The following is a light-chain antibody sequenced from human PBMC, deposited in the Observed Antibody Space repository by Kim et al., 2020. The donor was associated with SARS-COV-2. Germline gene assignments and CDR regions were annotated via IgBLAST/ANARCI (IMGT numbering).Light chain of an antibody. CDR2: YDS. V-gene: IGLV3-21*04. CDR3: QVWDSSSDHPV. CDR1: KIGSKS. J-gene: IGLJ3*02. Sequence: SYELTQPPSVSVSPGKTARITCGGNKIGSKSVHWYQQKPGQAPVLVIYYDSDRPSGIPERFSGSNSGKMATLTISRVEAGDEADYYCQVWDSSSDHPVFGGGTKLTVL.